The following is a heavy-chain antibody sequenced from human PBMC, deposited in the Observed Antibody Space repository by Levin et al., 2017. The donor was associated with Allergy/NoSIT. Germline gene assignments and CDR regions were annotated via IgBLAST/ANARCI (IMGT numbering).Heavy chain of an antibody. CDR3: ARARYCSGFKCYSDI. J-gene: IGHJ3*02. Sequence: GGSLRLSCKASGYPFTSYGINWVRQAPGQGLEWMGWINTDTGNPTYAQGFAGRFVFSLDTSVSSAYLQISSPKSEDTAVYYCARARYCSGFKCYSDIWGHGTMVTVSS. CDR2: INTDTGNP. D-gene: IGHD2-15*01. V-gene: IGHV7-4-1*01. CDR1: GYPFTSYG.